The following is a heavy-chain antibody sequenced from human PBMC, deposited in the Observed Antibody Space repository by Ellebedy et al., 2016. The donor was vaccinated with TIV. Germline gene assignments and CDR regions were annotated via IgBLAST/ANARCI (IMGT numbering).Heavy chain of an antibody. J-gene: IGHJ4*02. Sequence: GESLKISCAASGFTLSSYAMSWVRQAPGKGLEWVSSITGSGSNTYYADSVKGRFTISRDNAKNSLFLQMNSLRAEDTAIYYCACPAVGFWSGYNEHWGQGTLVTVSS. D-gene: IGHD3-3*01. V-gene: IGHV3-23*01. CDR1: GFTLSSYA. CDR2: ITGSGSNT. CDR3: ACPAVGFWSGYNEH.